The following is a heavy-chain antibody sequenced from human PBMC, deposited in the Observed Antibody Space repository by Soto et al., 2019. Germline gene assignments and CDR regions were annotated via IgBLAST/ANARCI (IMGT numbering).Heavy chain of an antibody. CDR2: IYWADDK. Sequence: QITLKESGPTLVKPTQTLTLTCTFSGFSLSTSGVTVGWIRQPPGKALEWLALIYWADDKRSSPSLKNRLTITKDTSKTQVVLTITNMEPVDTATYYCSHSKSFDIVVVPAAIHPGEVYVDSWGQGTPVTVSS. CDR1: GFSLSTSGVT. D-gene: IGHD2-2*01. V-gene: IGHV2-5*02. CDR3: SHSKSFDIVVVPAAIHPGEVYVDS. J-gene: IGHJ4*02.